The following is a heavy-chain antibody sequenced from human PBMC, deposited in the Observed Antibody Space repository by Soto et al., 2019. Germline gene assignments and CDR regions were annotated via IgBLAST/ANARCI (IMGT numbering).Heavy chain of an antibody. V-gene: IGHV1-69*02. CDR3: ARGGDGYKHYSYGMDV. Sequence: QVQLVQSGAEVKKPGSSVKVSCKDSGGTFSSYTISWVRQAPGQGLDWMGRIIPIVGIANNAQKFQGRVTNTADKSTSTPYMELSSLRSEDTAVYYCARGGDGYKHYSYGMDVWGQGTTVTVSS. D-gene: IGHD1-1*01. CDR1: GGTFSSYT. CDR2: IIPIVGIA. J-gene: IGHJ6*02.